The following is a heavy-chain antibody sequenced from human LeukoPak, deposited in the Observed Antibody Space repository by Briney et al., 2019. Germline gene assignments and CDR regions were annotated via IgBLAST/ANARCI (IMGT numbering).Heavy chain of an antibody. CDR3: ARDSYYDSSGYYSAPYDY. V-gene: IGHV1-18*01. CDR1: GYTFTSYG. J-gene: IGHJ4*02. D-gene: IGHD3-22*01. CDR2: ISAYNGNT. Sequence: ASVKVSCKASGYTFTSYGISWVRQAPGQGLEWMGWISAYNGNTNYAQELQGRVTMTPDTSTSTAYMELRSLRSDDTAVYYCARDSYYDSSGYYSAPYDYWGQGTLVTVSS.